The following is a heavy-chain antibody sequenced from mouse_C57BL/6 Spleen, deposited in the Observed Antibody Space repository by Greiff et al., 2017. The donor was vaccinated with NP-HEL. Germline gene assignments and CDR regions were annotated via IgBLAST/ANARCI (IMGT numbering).Heavy chain of an antibody. D-gene: IGHD1-1*01. CDR2: INPNNGGT. V-gene: IGHV1-18*01. Sequence: VQLKQSGPELVKPGASVKIPCTASGYTFTDYNMDWVKQSHGKSLEWIGDINPNNGGTIYTQKFNGQATLTVDKASSTAYMELRSLTSADTAVCYCARKYYGGYAMDYWGQGTSVTVSS. CDR1: GYTFTDYN. J-gene: IGHJ4*01. CDR3: ARKYYGGYAMDY.